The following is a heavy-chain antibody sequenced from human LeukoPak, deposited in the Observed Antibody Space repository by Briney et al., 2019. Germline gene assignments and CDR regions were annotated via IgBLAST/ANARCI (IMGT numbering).Heavy chain of an antibody. Sequence: SETLSLTCTVSGGSISSSSYYWGWIHQPPGKGLEWIGSIYYSGSTYYNSSLKSRVTISVDTSKNQFSLKLSSVTAADTAVYYCARYNWNLNWFDPWGQGTLVTVSS. CDR2: IYYSGST. CDR3: ARYNWNLNWFDP. CDR1: GGSISSSSYY. D-gene: IGHD1-20*01. V-gene: IGHV4-39*07. J-gene: IGHJ5*02.